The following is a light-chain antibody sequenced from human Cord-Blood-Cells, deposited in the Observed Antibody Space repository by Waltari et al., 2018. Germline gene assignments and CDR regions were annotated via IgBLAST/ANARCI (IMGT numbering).Light chain of an antibody. CDR1: SSDVGGYNY. Sequence: QSALTQPASVSGSPGQSVTISCTGTSSDVGGYNYVSWYQQHPGKAPKLMIYAVSKRASGVPDRFSGSKSGNTASLTISGLQAEDEADYYCCSYAGSYTGVFGGGTKLTVL. CDR3: CSYAGSYTGV. CDR2: AVS. J-gene: IGLJ3*02. V-gene: IGLV2-11*01.